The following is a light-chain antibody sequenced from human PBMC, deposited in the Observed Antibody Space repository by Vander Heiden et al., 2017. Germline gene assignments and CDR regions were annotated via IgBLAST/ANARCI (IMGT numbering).Light chain of an antibody. CDR1: QSISSW. Sequence: GDRVTITCRASQSISSWLAWYQQKPGKAPKLLIYDASSLESGVPSRFSGSGSGTEFTLTISSLQPDDIATYYCQQYKSYSETFGQGTKLXIK. CDR3: QQYKSYSET. V-gene: IGKV1-5*01. J-gene: IGKJ1*01. CDR2: DAS.